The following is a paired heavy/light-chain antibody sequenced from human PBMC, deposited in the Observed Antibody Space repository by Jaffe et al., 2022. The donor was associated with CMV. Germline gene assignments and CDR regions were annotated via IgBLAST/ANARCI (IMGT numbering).Light chain of an antibody. CDR3: QQHDNLPPFFT. V-gene: IGKV1-33*01. CDR2: DAS. CDR1: QDISTY. J-gene: IGKJ3*01. Sequence: DIQMTQSPSSLSASVGDRVSITCQASQDISTYLNWYQQKPGQAPKVLIYDASNLKTGVPSRFSGSGSGTDFTFTISGLQPEDIATYYCQQHDNLPPFFTFGPGTRVHIK.
Heavy chain of an antibody. D-gene: IGHD5-12*01. V-gene: IGHV5-51*01. Sequence: EVQLVQSGAEVKKPGESLKISCKASGYSFTTYWIGWVRQKPGKGLEWMGLIYPDDSETRYSPSFEGQVTISADKSISTAYLQWRSLKASDTAIYYCAKSARKRWLQFGVSTNHNNYFDPWGQGTLVTVSS. CDR3: AKSARKRWLQFGVSTNHNNYFDP. CDR2: IYPDDSET. J-gene: IGHJ5*02. CDR1: GYSFTTYW.